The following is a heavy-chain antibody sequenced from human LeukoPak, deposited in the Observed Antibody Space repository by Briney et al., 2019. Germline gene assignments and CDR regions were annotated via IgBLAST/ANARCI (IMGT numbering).Heavy chain of an antibody. V-gene: IGHV3-30*18. CDR2: ISYDGSNK. CDR1: GFTFSSYG. J-gene: IGHJ4*02. Sequence: PGRSLRLSCAASGFTFSSYGMHWVRQAPGKGLEWVAVISYDGSNKYYADSVKGRFTISRDNSKNTLYLQMNSLRAEDTAVYYCAKEDFVGAPPELYYFDYWGQGTLVTVSS. D-gene: IGHD1-26*01. CDR3: AKEDFVGAPPELYYFDY.